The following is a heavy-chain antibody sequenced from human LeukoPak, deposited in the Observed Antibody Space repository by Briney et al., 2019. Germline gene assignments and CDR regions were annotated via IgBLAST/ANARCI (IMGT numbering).Heavy chain of an antibody. CDR3: AREGWLRDFDY. Sequence: PGGSLRLSCATSGLTFSSYWMSWVRQAPGKGLEWVANIKQDGTEKYYVDSVKGRFTISRDNAKNSLYLQMNSLRAEDTAVYYCAREGWLRDFDYWGQGTLVTVSS. V-gene: IGHV3-7*01. CDR2: IKQDGTEK. CDR1: GLTFSSYW. J-gene: IGHJ4*02. D-gene: IGHD5-12*01.